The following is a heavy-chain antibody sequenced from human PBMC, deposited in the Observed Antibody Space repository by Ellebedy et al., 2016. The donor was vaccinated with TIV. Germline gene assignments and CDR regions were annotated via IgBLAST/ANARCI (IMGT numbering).Heavy chain of an antibody. Sequence: SVKVSXXASGGTFSSYAISWVRQAPGQGLEWMGGIIPIFGTANYAQKFQGRVTITADKSTSTAYMELSSLRSEDTAVYYCARDLLRRASVSRFEGMDVWGQGTTVTVSS. J-gene: IGHJ6*02. V-gene: IGHV1-69*06. CDR3: ARDLLRRASVSRFEGMDV. D-gene: IGHD3-10*01. CDR2: IIPIFGTA. CDR1: GGTFSSYA.